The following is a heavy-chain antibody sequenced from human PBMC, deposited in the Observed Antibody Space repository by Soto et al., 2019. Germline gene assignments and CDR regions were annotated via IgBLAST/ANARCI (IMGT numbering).Heavy chain of an antibody. CDR2: INHSGST. CDR3: ARSPYMDV. Sequence: QVQLQQWGAGLLKPSETLSLTCAVYGRSFSGYYWSWIRQSPGKGLEWIGEINHSGSTNYNPSLKSRVTILIDAPKNQFSLKMSSVTAADTAVYHCARSPYMDVWGKGTTVIVSS. CDR1: GRSFSGYY. V-gene: IGHV4-34*01. J-gene: IGHJ6*03.